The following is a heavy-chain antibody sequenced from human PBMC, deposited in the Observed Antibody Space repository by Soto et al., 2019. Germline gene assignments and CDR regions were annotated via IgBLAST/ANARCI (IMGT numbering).Heavy chain of an antibody. CDR1: GFTFSSYG. Sequence: GGSLRLSCAASGFTFSSYGIHWVRQAPGKGLEWVAVISYDGSNTYYADSVKGRFTISRDNSKNTLYLQMDSLRAEDSAVYYCAKASSSWDGYYYYGMDVWGPGTTVTVSS. J-gene: IGHJ6*02. D-gene: IGHD6-13*01. CDR3: AKASSSWDGYYYYGMDV. V-gene: IGHV3-30*18. CDR2: ISYDGSNT.